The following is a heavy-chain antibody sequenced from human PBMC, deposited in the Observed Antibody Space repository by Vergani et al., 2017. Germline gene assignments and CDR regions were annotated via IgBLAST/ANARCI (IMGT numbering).Heavy chain of an antibody. CDR1: GYTFSNYY. V-gene: IGHV1-46*03. CDR2: INTSGGHT. Sequence: QVQVVQSGAEVKKSGASVKVSCKTSGYTFSNYYMHWVRQAPGQGLEWMGIINTSGGHTNYAQKFQGRVTMTRDTSTSTVYMELSSLRSEDTAIYYCARGDYDILTGYGYWGQGTLVTVSA. J-gene: IGHJ4*02. D-gene: IGHD3-9*01. CDR3: ARGDYDILTGYGY.